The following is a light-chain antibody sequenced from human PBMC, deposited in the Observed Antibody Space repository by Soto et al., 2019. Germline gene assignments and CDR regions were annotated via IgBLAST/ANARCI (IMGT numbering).Light chain of an antibody. CDR3: CSYTRSGTLI. Sequence: QSALTQPASVSGSPGQSITISCVGTSGDIGDYNYVSWYQQHPGKVPKVIIYDLSNRPSGVSYRFSGTKSGNTASLTVSGLQAEDEADYYCCSYTRSGTLIFGTGTKLTVL. CDR2: DLS. CDR1: SGDIGDYNY. V-gene: IGLV2-14*01. J-gene: IGLJ1*01.